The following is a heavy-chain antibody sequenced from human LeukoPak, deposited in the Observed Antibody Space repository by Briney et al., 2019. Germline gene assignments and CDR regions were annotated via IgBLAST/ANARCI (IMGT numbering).Heavy chain of an antibody. V-gene: IGHV5-51*01. CDR3: AIPYSSTSIAGAWSY. Sequence: GESLKISCQGSGYSFSRYWIGWVRQMPGKGLEWMGIIYPGDSDARYSPSFQGQVTISVDKSISTAYLQWSSLKASDTAIYYCAIPYSSTSIAGAWSYWGQGTLVTVSS. D-gene: IGHD6-6*01. CDR2: IYPGDSDA. J-gene: IGHJ4*02. CDR1: GYSFSRYW.